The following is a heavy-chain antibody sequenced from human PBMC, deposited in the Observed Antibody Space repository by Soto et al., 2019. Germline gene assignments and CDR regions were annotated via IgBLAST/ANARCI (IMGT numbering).Heavy chain of an antibody. CDR2: IYYSGRV. V-gene: IGHV4-31*03. Sequence: GPWETSETLSLTCTVSGGSINSGGYYWSWIRQHPGKGLEWIGYIYYSGRVYYNPSLKRRVTISVDTPKNQFSLKLRSVTAADTAIYRCARSTHTRVAIPYYSLDVWGQGTKVNVSS. J-gene: IGHJ6*02. D-gene: IGHD2-2*02. CDR3: ARSTHTRVAIPYYSLDV. CDR1: GGSINSGGYY.